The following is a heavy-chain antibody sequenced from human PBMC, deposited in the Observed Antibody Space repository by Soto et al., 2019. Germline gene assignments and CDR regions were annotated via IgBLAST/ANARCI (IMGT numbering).Heavy chain of an antibody. V-gene: IGHV4-59*01. Sequence: SETLSLTCAVYGGSFSGYYWSWIRQPPGKGLEWIGYIYYSGSTNYNPSLKSRVTISVDTSKNQFSLKLSSVTAADTAVYYCARGSGPYYYDSSGYYPTDYWGQGTLVTVSS. CDR1: GGSFSGYY. J-gene: IGHJ4*02. D-gene: IGHD3-22*01. CDR3: ARGSGPYYYDSSGYYPTDY. CDR2: IYYSGST.